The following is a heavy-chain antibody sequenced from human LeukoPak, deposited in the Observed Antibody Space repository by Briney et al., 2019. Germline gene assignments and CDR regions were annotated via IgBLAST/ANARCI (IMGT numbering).Heavy chain of an antibody. CDR3: ARDPSVVYDAFDI. CDR1: GGSISSSSYY. CDR2: IYYSGST. J-gene: IGHJ3*02. D-gene: IGHD2-8*02. Sequence: PSETLSLTCTVSGGSISSSSYYWGWIRQPPGQGLEWIGSIYYSGSTYYNPSLNSRVTISVDTSKNQFSLKLSSVTAADTAVYYCARDPSVVYDAFDIWGQGTMVTVSS. V-gene: IGHV4-39*02.